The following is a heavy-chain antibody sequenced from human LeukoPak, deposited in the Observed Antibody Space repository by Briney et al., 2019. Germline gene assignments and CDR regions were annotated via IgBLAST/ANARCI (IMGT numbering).Heavy chain of an antibody. CDR1: GFTFSSYA. Sequence: GGSLRLSCAASGFTFSSYAMGWVRQAPGKGLEWVSAISGSGGSTYYADSVKGRFTISRDNSKNTLYLQMNSLRAEDTAVYYCAKGSRSYYEVFSDYWGQGTLVTVSS. D-gene: IGHD1-26*01. J-gene: IGHJ4*02. CDR2: ISGSGGST. V-gene: IGHV3-23*01. CDR3: AKGSRSYYEVFSDY.